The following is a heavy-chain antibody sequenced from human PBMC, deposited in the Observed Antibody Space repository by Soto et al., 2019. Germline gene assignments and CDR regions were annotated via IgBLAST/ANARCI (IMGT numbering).Heavy chain of an antibody. D-gene: IGHD4-17*01. CDR2: IYYSGST. CDR3: ARDYGDYYFDY. CDR1: GGSISSYY. Sequence: SETLSLTCTVSGGSISSYYWSWIRQPPGKGLEWIGYIYYSGSTNYNPSLKSRVTISVDTSKNQFSLKPSSVTAADTAVYYCARDYGDYYFDYWGQGTLVTVSS. J-gene: IGHJ4*02. V-gene: IGHV4-59*01.